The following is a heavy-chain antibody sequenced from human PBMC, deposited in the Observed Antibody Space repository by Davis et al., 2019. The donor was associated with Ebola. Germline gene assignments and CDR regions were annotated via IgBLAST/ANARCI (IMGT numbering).Heavy chain of an antibody. Sequence: GESLKISCAASGFTFSSYTLNWVRQAPGKGLEWVSTISDRSEHTHYADSVKGRFTISRDISKKTLYLQMNNLRVEDTAVYYCARDVFYCATTACYFDSWGQGTLVTVSS. J-gene: IGHJ4*02. CDR2: ISDRSEHT. CDR3: ARDVFYCATTACYFDS. D-gene: IGHD4/OR15-4a*01. CDR1: GFTFSSYT. V-gene: IGHV3-23*01.